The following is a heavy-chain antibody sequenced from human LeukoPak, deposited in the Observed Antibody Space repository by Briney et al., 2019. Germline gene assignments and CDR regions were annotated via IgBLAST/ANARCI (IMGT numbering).Heavy chain of an antibody. Sequence: PSETLSLTCAVYGGSFSGYYWSWIRQPPGKGLEWIGEINHSGSTNYNPSLKSRVTISVDTSKNQFSLKLSSVTAADTAVYYCARRGIMITPRAFDIWGQGTMVTVSS. CDR2: INHSGST. D-gene: IGHD3-16*01. CDR1: GGSFSGYY. J-gene: IGHJ3*02. CDR3: ARRGIMITPRAFDI. V-gene: IGHV4-34*01.